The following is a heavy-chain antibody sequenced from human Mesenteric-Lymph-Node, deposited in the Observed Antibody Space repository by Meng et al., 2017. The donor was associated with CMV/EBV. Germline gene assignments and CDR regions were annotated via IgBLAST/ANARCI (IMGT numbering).Heavy chain of an antibody. CDR2: IDRDGGNI. CDR3: ASGLDPPFDY. CDR1: GFSFSSYW. V-gene: IGHV3-74*01. Sequence: GESLKISCAASGFSFSSYWMHWARQGPGKGPEWISRIDRDGGNIGYADSVKGRFTISRDNVKSTLYLQMDSLRAEDTAVYYCASGLDPPFDYWGQGTLVTVSS. J-gene: IGHJ4*02.